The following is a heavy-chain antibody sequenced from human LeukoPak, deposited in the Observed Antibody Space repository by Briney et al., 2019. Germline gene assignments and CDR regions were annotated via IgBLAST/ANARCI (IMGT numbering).Heavy chain of an antibody. J-gene: IGHJ4*02. Sequence: GESLKISCKGSGYSFTSYCIGWARQMPEKGMEWMGIIYPSDSHTRYSPSFQGQVSISADKSISATYWQWSRLKASDTAMYSCARHTGGVVGFYFDYWGQGTLVTVSS. V-gene: IGHV5-51*01. CDR3: ARHTGGVVGFYFDY. D-gene: IGHD3-16*02. CDR2: IYPSDSHT. CDR1: GYSFTSYC.